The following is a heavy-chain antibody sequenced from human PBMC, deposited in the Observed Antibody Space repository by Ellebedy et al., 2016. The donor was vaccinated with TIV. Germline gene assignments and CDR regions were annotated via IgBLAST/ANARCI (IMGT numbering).Heavy chain of an antibody. CDR2: ITSSSSYI. J-gene: IGHJ4*02. CDR1: GFSFSTNT. Sequence: GESLKISXAASGFSFSTNTMNWVRQAPGKGLEWVSSITSSSSYIYYADSLRGRFTISRDNTKNSLYLQMNSLSPEDTAVYYCAREKDGYNCFDYWGQGTRVTVSS. V-gene: IGHV3-21*01. CDR3: AREKDGYNCFDY. D-gene: IGHD5-24*01.